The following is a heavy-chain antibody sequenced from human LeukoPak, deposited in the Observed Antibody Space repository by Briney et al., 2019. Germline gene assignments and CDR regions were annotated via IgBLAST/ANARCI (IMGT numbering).Heavy chain of an antibody. V-gene: IGHV3-7*01. CDR2: IKQDGSEK. D-gene: IGHD4-17*01. J-gene: IGHJ4*02. CDR3: ARDSDYGDYVDY. CDR1: GFTFSSYW. Sequence: PGGSLRLSCAASGFTFSSYWVSWVRQAPGKGLEWVANIKQDGSEKYYVDSVKGRFTISRDNAKNSLYLQMNSLRAEDTAVYYCARDSDYGDYVDYWGQGTLVTVSS.